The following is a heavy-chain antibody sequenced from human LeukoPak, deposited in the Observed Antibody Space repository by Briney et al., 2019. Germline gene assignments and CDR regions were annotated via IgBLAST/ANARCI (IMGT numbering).Heavy chain of an antibody. CDR1: GFTFSSYW. V-gene: IGHV3-7*01. D-gene: IGHD1/OR15-1a*01. CDR3: LVTTRSRGFDY. J-gene: IGHJ4*02. CDR2: IRQDGSVQ. Sequence: GGPLLLSCAASGFTFSSYWMSGVRPAPGKGVEGVANIRQDGSVQNYVASVKARFTISRDNPKNSVYLQMSSLRAEDTAVYYCLVTTRSRGFDYWGQGTLVTVSS.